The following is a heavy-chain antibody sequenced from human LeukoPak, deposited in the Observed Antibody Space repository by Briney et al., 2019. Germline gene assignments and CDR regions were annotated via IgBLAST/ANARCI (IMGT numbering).Heavy chain of an antibody. CDR3: ARILDCSSSSCSYGMDV. CDR1: GGPMSSYY. CDR2: IFYSGST. V-gene: IGHV4-59*08. Sequence: SETLSLTCAVSGGPMSSYYWSWIRQPPGKGLEWIGYIFYSGSTNYNPSLKSRVTISVDTSKNQFSLKLSSVTAADTAVYYCARILDCSSSSCSYGMDVWGQGTTVTVPS. J-gene: IGHJ6*02. D-gene: IGHD2-15*01.